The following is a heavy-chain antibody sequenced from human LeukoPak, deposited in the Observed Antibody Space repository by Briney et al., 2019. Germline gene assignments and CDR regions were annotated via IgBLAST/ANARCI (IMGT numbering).Heavy chain of an antibody. J-gene: IGHJ4*02. CDR1: GYTFSSCA. Sequence: ASMKVSCKASGYTFSSCAINWVRQAPGQGLEYMGWIDTKTGNPTYAQGFTGRFVFSLDTSVSTAYLQISSLKAEDTAVYYCAIHPSDSSGYFSYWGQGALVTVSS. D-gene: IGHD3-22*01. CDR3: AIHPSDSSGYFSY. V-gene: IGHV7-4-1*02. CDR2: IDTKTGNP.